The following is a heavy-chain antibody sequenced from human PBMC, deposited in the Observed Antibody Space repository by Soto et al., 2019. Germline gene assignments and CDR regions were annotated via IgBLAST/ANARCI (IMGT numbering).Heavy chain of an antibody. CDR3: AREVVLGGTNYYYYGLGV. D-gene: IGHD3-10*01. Sequence: EVQLLESGGGVGQSGGSLRVSCEVSGFTLSSYAMSWVRQAPGKGLEWVSAISGSGSKTYYAASVKGRFTISRDNSENTVYLQLNSVRVEDTAVYYCAREVVLGGTNYYYYGLGVRGRGTTVTVSS. V-gene: IGHV3-23*01. J-gene: IGHJ6*02. CDR2: ISGSGSKT. CDR1: GFTLSSYA.